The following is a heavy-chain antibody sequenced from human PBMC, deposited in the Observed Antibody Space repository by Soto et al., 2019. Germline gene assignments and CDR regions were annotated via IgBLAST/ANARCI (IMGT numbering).Heavy chain of an antibody. V-gene: IGHV1-18*01. D-gene: IGHD6-13*01. Sequence: QVQLVQSGAEVKKPGASVKVSCKASGHTFTSYGISWGRRAPGQGLEWMGWISAYNGNTNHAQKPQGRVTMTTDTATSPAYMELRSMRSDDTAVYDCARDLRREQLVPWWFDPWGQGTLVTVSS. CDR1: GHTFTSYG. CDR2: ISAYNGNT. CDR3: ARDLRREQLVPWWFDP. J-gene: IGHJ5*02.